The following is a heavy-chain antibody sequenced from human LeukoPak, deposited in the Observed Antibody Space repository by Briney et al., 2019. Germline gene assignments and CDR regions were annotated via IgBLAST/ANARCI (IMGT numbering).Heavy chain of an antibody. CDR3: AREKKTEWTTGAFDM. CDR1: GFTFSDYY. V-gene: IGHV3-11*01. Sequence: GGSLRLSCAASGFTFSDYYMSWIRQAPETGLEWLSYTSPSGGTIYYTDSVKGRFTMSRDNAQNALYLEMNSLRAEDTAVYYCAREKKTEWTTGAFDMWGQGTMVVVSS. J-gene: IGHJ3*02. D-gene: IGHD3-3*01. CDR2: TSPSGGTI.